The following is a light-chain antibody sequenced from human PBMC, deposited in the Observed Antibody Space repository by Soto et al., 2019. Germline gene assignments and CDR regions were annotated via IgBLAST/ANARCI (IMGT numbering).Light chain of an antibody. V-gene: IGKV2-28*01. CDR1: QSLLHSNGNIY. J-gene: IGKJ1*01. CDR3: MQAIQAPRT. CDR2: LGS. Sequence: DIVLTQSPLSLPVTPGEPASISCRSSQSLLHSNGNIYLDWYLQKPGQSPQLLIYLGSTRASGVPDRFSGSGSGTDFTLKITRGEAEDVGVYYCMQAIQAPRTFGLGAKVEIK.